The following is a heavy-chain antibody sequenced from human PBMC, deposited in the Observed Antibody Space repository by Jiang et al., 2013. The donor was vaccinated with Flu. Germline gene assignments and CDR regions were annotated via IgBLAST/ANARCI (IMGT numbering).Heavy chain of an antibody. J-gene: IGHJ4*02. CDR3: AKHVRVGINYFDY. CDR2: LGGDGVYT. V-gene: IGHV3-23*01. D-gene: IGHD1-26*01. CDR1: GFDFTSSA. Sequence: VQLLESGGGSVQPGGSLRLSCATSGFDFTSSALNWVRQAPGKGLEWVSNLGGDGVYTAYPDSVKGRFTISRDDSSNTLFLQMNSLRAEDTAVYYCAKHVRVGINYFDYWGQGTLVTVSS.